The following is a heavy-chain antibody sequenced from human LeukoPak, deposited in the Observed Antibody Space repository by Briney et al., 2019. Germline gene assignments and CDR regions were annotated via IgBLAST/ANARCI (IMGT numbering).Heavy chain of an antibody. V-gene: IGHV4-4*07. CDR2: IYTSGST. J-gene: IGHJ3*02. CDR3: ARVVYYDSSGYLIFDAFDI. Sequence: PSETLSLTCTVSGGSISSYYWSWIRQPAGKGLEWIGRIYTSGSTNYNPSLKSRVTMSVDTSKNQFSLKLSSVTAADTAVYYCARVVYYDSSGYLIFDAFDIWGQGTMVTVSS. CDR1: GGSISSYY. D-gene: IGHD3-22*01.